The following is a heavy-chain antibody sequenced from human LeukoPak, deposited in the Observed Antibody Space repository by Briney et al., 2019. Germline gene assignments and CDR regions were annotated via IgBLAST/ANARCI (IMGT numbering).Heavy chain of an antibody. V-gene: IGHV3-21*01. D-gene: IGHD3-22*01. CDR3: ATYSSLNRREFQY. J-gene: IGHJ1*01. Sequence: GGSLRLSCAASGFTFSSYSMNWVRQAPGKGLEWVSSIDFTSRYIYNADSVKGRFTTSRDNAKNSLDLQMNSLRAEDTAVYYCATYSSLNRREFQYWGQGTLLTVSS. CDR1: GFTFSSYS. CDR2: IDFTSRYI.